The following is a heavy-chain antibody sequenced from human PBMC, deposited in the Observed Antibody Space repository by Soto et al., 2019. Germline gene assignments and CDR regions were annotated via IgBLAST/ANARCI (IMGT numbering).Heavy chain of an antibody. CDR2: ISPDGINK. D-gene: IGHD2-2*03. J-gene: IGHJ4*02. V-gene: IGHV3-30*03. Sequence: QVQLMESGGGVVQPGRSLRLSCAASGFTFSNYGTHWVRQAPGKGLEWVAVISPDGINKEYADPVKGRFTVSRDNSRNTLFLQMNRLRVEDTAMYFCATDPTRLTSYGYWFAYWGQGTQVTVSS. CDR1: GFTFSNYG. CDR3: ATDPTRLTSYGYWFAY.